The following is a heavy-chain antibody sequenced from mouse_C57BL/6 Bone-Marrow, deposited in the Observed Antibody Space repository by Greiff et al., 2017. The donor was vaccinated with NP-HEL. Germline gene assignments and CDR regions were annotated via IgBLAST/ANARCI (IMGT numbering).Heavy chain of an antibody. CDR3: ARVYYYGSSPPWYFDV. D-gene: IGHD1-1*01. J-gene: IGHJ1*03. V-gene: IGHV5-4*03. CDR2: ISDGGSYT. CDR1: GFTFSSYA. Sequence: DVKLVESGGGLVKPGGSLKLSCAASGFTFSSYAMSWVRQTPEKRLEWVATISDGGSYTYYPDNVKGRFTISRDNAKNNLYLQMSHLKSEDTAMYYCARVYYYGSSPPWYFDVWGTGTTVTVSS.